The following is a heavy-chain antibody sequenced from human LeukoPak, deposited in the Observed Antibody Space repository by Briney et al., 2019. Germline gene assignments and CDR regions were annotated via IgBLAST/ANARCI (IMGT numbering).Heavy chain of an antibody. J-gene: IGHJ4*02. CDR1: GYTFTGYY. CDR3: ARDSEPISPSGGYYRQVFDY. V-gene: IGHV1-2*02. Sequence: ASVKVSCKASGYTFTGYYMHWVRQAPGQGLEWMGWIDPNSGGTNYAQKFQGRVTMTRDTSISTAYMELSRLRSDDTAVYYCARDSEPISPSGGYYRQVFDYWGQGTLVTVSS. CDR2: IDPNSGGT. D-gene: IGHD1-26*01.